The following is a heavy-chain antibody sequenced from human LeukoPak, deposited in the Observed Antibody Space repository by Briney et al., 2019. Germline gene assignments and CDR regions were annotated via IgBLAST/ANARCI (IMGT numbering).Heavy chain of an antibody. CDR3: ASTAVAHPY. Sequence: SETLSLTCAVYGGSFSGYYWSWIRQPPGKGLEWIGEINHSGSTNYNPSLKSRVTISVDTSKNQFSLKLSSVTAADTAVYYCASTAVAHPYWGQGTLVTVSS. CDR2: INHSGST. CDR1: GGSFSGYY. D-gene: IGHD6-19*01. J-gene: IGHJ4*02. V-gene: IGHV4-34*01.